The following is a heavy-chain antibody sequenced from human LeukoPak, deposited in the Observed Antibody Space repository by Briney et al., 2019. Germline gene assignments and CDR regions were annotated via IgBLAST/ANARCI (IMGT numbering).Heavy chain of an antibody. CDR3: ARGSSNAFDI. Sequence: GGSLRLSCAASGFTVSSNYMSWVRQAPGKGLEWVSVIYSGGSTYYADSVKGRFTISRDSLKNTVYFQMNSLRAEDTAVYHCARGSSNAFDIWGQGTMVTVSS. D-gene: IGHD4-11*01. CDR1: GFTVSSNY. V-gene: IGHV3-53*01. CDR2: IYSGGST. J-gene: IGHJ3*02.